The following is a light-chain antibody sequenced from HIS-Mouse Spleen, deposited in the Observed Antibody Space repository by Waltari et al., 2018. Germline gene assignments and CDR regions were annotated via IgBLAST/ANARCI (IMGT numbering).Light chain of an antibody. CDR1: SSNIGSNY. J-gene: IGLJ3*02. V-gene: IGLV1-47*01. CDR2: RNK. CDR3: AAWDDSLSGWV. Sequence: QSVLTQPPSASGTPGQRVTISCSGSSSNIGSNYVYWYQQLPGQAPKLLINRNKQRPSGVHDRFSGSTSGTSASLAISGLRSEDEADSYCAAWDDSLSGWVFGGGTKLTVL.